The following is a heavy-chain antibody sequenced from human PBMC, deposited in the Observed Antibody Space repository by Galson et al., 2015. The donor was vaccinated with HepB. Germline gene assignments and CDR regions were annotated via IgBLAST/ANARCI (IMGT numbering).Heavy chain of an antibody. J-gene: IGHJ5*02. D-gene: IGHD2-15*01. CDR1: GYTFSSFS. V-gene: IGHV1-18*01. Sequence: SVKVSCKASGYTFSSFSISWVRQAPGQGLEWMGWISAFKGNTDYAQKFQGRVTMTTDTSTSTAYMELRSLRSDDTAVYYCARGALVVVVGATQNNWFDPWGQGTLVPVSS. CDR3: ARGALVVVVGATQNNWFDP. CDR2: ISAFKGNT.